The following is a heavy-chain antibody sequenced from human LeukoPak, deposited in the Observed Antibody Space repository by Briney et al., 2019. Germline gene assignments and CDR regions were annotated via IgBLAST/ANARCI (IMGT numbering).Heavy chain of an antibody. CDR3: ARSSLFGVVTGYFDY. V-gene: IGHV1-69*05. D-gene: IGHD3-3*01. CDR1: GGTFSSYA. J-gene: IGHJ4*02. CDR2: IIPIFGTA. Sequence: SVKVSCKASGGTFSSYAISWVRQAPGQGLEWMGRIIPIFGTANYAQKFQDRVTITTDESTSTAYMELSSLRSEETAVYYCARSSLFGVVTGYFDYWGQGTMVTVSS.